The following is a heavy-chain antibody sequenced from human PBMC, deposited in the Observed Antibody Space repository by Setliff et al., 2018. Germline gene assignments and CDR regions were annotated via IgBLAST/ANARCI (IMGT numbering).Heavy chain of an antibody. D-gene: IGHD1-26*01. CDR1: GDSMSNFF. J-gene: IGHJ4*02. CDR3: VRSLNSESWTFRY. V-gene: IGHV4-4*08. CDR2: YRSGST. Sequence: SETLSLTCSVTGDSMSNFFWSWIRQPPGKGLEWIGYYRSGSTNYSPSFKSRVTVSADRSRNQFSLNLNSVTAADTAIYYCVRSLNSESWTFRYWSQGILVTVSS.